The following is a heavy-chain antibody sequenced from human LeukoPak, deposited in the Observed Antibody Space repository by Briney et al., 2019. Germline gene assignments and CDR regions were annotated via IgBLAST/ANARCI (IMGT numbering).Heavy chain of an antibody. CDR3: TRKDGSIMDV. CDR1: GASINSDTYY. CDR2: HSHSGSA. V-gene: IGHV4-39*07. Sequence: SETLSLTCTVSGASINSDTYYWGWIRQPPGKGLEWIGTHSHSGSAYYNPSLRSRITMSLDTSKNQFSLKLSSVTAADTAVYYCTRKDGSIMDVWGKGTTVTISS. J-gene: IGHJ6*03. D-gene: IGHD2/OR15-2a*01.